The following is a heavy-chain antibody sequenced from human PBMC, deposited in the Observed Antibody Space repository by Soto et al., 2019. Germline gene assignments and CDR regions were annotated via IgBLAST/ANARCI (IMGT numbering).Heavy chain of an antibody. CDR1: GFSSKNHE. D-gene: IGHD3-9*01. CDR2: SDRTGRAI. J-gene: IGHJ6*02. Sequence: GSPILSYEPSGFSSKNHEMDWFREAPGKGLEWVSYSDRTGRAIYYADSVKDRFIISRDNAKNTLYLEMNGLTAEDTAIYYCARDLTGYAMDVWGQGTTVTVSS. CDR3: ARDLTGYAMDV. V-gene: IGHV3-48*03.